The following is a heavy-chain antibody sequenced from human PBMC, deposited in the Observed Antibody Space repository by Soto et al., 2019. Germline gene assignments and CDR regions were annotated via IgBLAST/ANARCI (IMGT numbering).Heavy chain of an antibody. CDR3: VRDRDLYRDMVHADL. J-gene: IGHJ4*01. D-gene: IGHD1-26*01. CDR1: GFTISGWS. V-gene: IGHV3-48*02. CDR2: ITIRTGNI. Sequence: GGSLRLSCEASGFTISGWSMNWVRQAPGKGLEWLAYITIRTGNILYADSVRGRFTISADNAENSVFLQMNSLRDEDTAVYFCVRDRDLYRDMVHADLWGQGTLVTVSS.